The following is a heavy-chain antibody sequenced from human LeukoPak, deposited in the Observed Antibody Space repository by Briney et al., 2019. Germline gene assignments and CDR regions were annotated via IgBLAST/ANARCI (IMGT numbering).Heavy chain of an antibody. CDR2: IFPKSGGT. CDR3: ARANWGLENWFDP. V-gene: IGHV1-2*02. J-gene: IGHJ5*02. CDR1: GYTFTDYY. D-gene: IGHD7-27*01. Sequence: GASVKVSCKASGYTFTDYYIHWVRQAPGQGLEWMGWIFPKSGGTQYAQKFQGRVTMTRDTSINTVYMEVSGLTPDDTAVYYCARANWGLENWFDPWGQGALVTVSS.